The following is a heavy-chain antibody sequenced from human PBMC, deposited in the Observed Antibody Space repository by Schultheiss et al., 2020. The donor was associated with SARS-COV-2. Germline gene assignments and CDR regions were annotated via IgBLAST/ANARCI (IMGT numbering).Heavy chain of an antibody. CDR1: GFTFSSYA. CDR3: TTLSASTSWQTT. CDR2: VSGSGGST. Sequence: GGSLRLSCAASGFTFSSYAMSWVRQTPGKGLEWVSCVSGSGGSTYYADSVKGRFTISRDNSMNTLYLQMNSLKTEDTAMYYCTTLSASTSWQTTWGQGTLVTVSS. J-gene: IGHJ1*01. D-gene: IGHD6-13*01. V-gene: IGHV3-23*01.